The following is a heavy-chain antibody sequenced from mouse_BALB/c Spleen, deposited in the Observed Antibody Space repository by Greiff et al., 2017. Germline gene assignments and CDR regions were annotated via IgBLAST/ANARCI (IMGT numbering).Heavy chain of an antibody. D-gene: IGHD1-1*01. CDR3: ARVDFMYYFDY. CDR2: INPSSGYT. Sequence: VKLVESGAELARPGASVKMSCKASGYTFTSYTMHWVKQRPGQGLEWIGYINPSSGYTNYNQKFKDKATLTADKSSSTAYMQLSSLTSEDSAVYYCARVDFMYYFDYWGQGTTLTVSS. J-gene: IGHJ2*01. CDR1: GYTFTSYT. V-gene: IGHV1-4*01.